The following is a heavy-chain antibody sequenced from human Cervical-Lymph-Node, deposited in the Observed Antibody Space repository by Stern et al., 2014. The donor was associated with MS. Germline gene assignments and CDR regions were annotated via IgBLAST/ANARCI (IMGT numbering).Heavy chain of an antibody. Sequence: QMQLVQSGAEVKKPESSVKVSCQASGGNFSVLAISWVRQAPGQRPEWMGGIIPILATATYAQKFQGRVTITADRSTSRVHMEMTSLRGEDTAVFYCALLSYNSGPESWGQGTLVTVSS. CDR3: ALLSYNSGPES. V-gene: IGHV1-69*06. CDR1: GGNFSVLA. CDR2: IIPILATA. D-gene: IGHD1-1*01. J-gene: IGHJ5*02.